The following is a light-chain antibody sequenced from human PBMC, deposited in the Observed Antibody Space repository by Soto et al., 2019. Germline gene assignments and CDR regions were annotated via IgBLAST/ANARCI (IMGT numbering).Light chain of an antibody. CDR2: GTS. CDR3: QQYCYSPPT. V-gene: IGKV3-20*01. CDR1: QSVSSNS. Sequence: EIVLTQSPGTLSLSPGESATLSCRASQSVSSNSLAWYRRNPGQPPSLLIYGTSTRATDIPRRFSGSGSWTDFTLTITRLEPEDFVVYFCQQYCYSPPTFGQGTKVEVK. J-gene: IGKJ1*01.